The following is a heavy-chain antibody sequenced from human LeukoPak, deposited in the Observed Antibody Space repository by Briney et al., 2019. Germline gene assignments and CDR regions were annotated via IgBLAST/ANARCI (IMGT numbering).Heavy chain of an antibody. CDR3: ARDRSYNYFPGAFDI. J-gene: IGHJ3*02. CDR1: GGSISSYH. Sequence: SETLSLTCTVSGGSISSYHWSWIRQPPGKGLEWIGYIYYSGSTNYNPSLKSRVTISVDTSKNQFSLKLSSVTAADTAVYYCARDRSYNYFPGAFDIWGQGTMVTVSS. CDR2: IYYSGST. D-gene: IGHD2/OR15-2a*01. V-gene: IGHV4-59*01.